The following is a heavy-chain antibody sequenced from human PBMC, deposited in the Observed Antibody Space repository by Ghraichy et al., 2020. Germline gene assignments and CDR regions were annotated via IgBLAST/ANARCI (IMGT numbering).Heavy chain of an antibody. J-gene: IGHJ6*02. D-gene: IGHD5-18*01. CDR3: ARGLPRGYSYYYYGMDV. CDR2: TYYRSKWYN. Sequence: SQTLSLTCAISGDSVSSNSAAWNWIRQSPSRGLEWLGRTYYRSKWYNDYAVSVKSRITINPDTSKNQFSLQLNSVTPEDTAVYYCARGLPRGYSYYYYGMDVWGQGTTVTVSS. V-gene: IGHV6-1*01. CDR1: GDSVSSNSAA.